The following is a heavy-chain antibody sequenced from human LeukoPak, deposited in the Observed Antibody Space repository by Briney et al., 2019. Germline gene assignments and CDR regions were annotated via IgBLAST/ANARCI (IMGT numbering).Heavy chain of an antibody. J-gene: IGHJ4*02. V-gene: IGHV3-74*01. Sequence: GGSLRLSCAASGFTFCGYGMNWVRQAPGKGLVWVSRINSDGGSTSYADSVKGRFTISRDNAKNTLYLQMNSLRAEDTAVYYCARDGYCSGGSCPDFDYWGQGTLVTVSS. CDR2: INSDGGST. D-gene: IGHD2-15*01. CDR3: ARDGYCSGGSCPDFDY. CDR1: GFTFCGYG.